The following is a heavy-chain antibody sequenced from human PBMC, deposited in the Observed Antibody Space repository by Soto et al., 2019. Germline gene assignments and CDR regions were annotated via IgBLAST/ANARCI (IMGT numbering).Heavy chain of an antibody. Sequence: EVQLVESGGGFIYPGGSLRLSCAASGLTISNAWMNWVRQAPXKGLEWVGRIKTNTEGGTTDYAAAVKGRFTVSRDDSKNTLYLQMNSLKTEDTAVYYCTTGSVEGVWGQGTTVTVSS. D-gene: IGHD2-15*01. V-gene: IGHV3-15*07. CDR3: TTGSVEGV. CDR2: IKTNTEGGTT. J-gene: IGHJ6*02. CDR1: GLTISNAW.